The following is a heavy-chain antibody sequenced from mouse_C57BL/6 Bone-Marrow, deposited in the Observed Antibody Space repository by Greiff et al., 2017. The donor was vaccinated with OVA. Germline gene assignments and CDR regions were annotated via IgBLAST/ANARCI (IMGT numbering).Heavy chain of an antibody. Sequence: QVQLKESGPGLVAPSQCLSITCTVSGFSLTSYAISWVRQPPGKGLEWLGVIWPGGGTNYNSALKSRLSISKDNSKSQVFLKMNSLQTDDTARYYCARNGGDYWGQGTTLTVSS. J-gene: IGHJ2*01. V-gene: IGHV2-9-1*01. CDR3: ARNGGDY. CDR2: IWPGGGT. CDR1: GFSLTSYA.